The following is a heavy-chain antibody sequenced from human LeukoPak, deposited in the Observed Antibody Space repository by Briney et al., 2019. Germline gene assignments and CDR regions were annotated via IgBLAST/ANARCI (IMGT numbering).Heavy chain of an antibody. V-gene: IGHV4-38-2*02. CDR2: IYHSGST. J-gene: IGHJ4*02. Sequence: NPSETLSLTCTVSGYSISSGYYWGWIRQPPGKGLEWIGSIYHSGSTYYNPSLKSRVTISVDTSKNQFSLKLRSVTAADTAVYYCARSPKDWLLEEAYCFDYWGQGTLVTVSS. D-gene: IGHD3/OR15-3a*01. CDR1: GYSISSGYY. CDR3: ARSPKDWLLEEAYCFDY.